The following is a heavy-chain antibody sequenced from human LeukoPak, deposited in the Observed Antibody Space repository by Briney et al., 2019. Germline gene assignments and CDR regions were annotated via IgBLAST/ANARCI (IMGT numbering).Heavy chain of an antibody. Sequence: ASVKVSCKASGGTFSSYAISWVRQAPGQGLEWMGGIIPSLDTANYAQKFQGRVAITADESTSTAYMELSSLRSEDTAVYYCARAYSGYYAYHFDYWGQGTLVTVSS. D-gene: IGHD3-22*01. CDR1: GGTFSSYA. J-gene: IGHJ4*02. CDR2: IIPSLDTA. CDR3: ARAYSGYYAYHFDY. V-gene: IGHV1-69*13.